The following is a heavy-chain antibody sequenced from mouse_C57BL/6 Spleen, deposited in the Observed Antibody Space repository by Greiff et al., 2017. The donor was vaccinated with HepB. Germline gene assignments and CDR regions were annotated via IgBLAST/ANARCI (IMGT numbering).Heavy chain of an antibody. D-gene: IGHD2-5*01. CDR2: INPSTGGT. J-gene: IGHJ4*01. CDR1: GYSFTGYY. V-gene: IGHV1-42*01. CDR3: ARRSNYPYAMDY. Sequence: EVQLQQSGPELVKPGASVKISCKASGYSFTGYYMNWVKQSPEKSLEWIGEINPSTGGTTYNQKFKAKATLTVDKSSSTAYMQLKSLTSEDSAVYDCARRSNYPYAMDYWGQGTSVTVSS.